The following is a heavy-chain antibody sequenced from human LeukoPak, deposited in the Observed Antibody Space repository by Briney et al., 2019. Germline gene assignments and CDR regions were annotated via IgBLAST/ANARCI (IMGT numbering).Heavy chain of an antibody. CDR2: IDPSDSYT. CDR3: ARSFRVEVDWFDP. Sequence: GESLKISCKGSGNSFTSYWISWVRQMPGKGLEWMGRIDPSDSYTNYSPSFQGHVTISADKSISTAHLQWSSLKASDTAMYYCARSFRVEVDWFDPWGQGTLVTVSS. CDR1: GNSFTSYW. J-gene: IGHJ5*02. V-gene: IGHV5-10-1*01.